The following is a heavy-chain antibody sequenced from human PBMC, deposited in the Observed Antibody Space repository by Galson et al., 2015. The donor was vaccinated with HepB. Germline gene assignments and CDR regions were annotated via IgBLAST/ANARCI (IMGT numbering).Heavy chain of an antibody. CDR2: ISRSDGST. CDR1: GFTFKDYA. Sequence: SLRLSCAVSGFTFKDYAMSWVRQAPGKGLEWVSGISRSDGSTSYADSVKGRFTISRDNSKNTLFLEISSLRAEDTAIYYCAKDREVGYCSGGSCSPPDSWGQGTLVTVSS. CDR3: AKDREVGYCSGGSCSPPDS. D-gene: IGHD2-15*01. V-gene: IGHV3-23*01. J-gene: IGHJ4*02.